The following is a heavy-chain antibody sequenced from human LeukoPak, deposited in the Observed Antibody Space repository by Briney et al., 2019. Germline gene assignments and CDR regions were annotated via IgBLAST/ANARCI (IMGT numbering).Heavy chain of an antibody. CDR1: GFTFSSYS. V-gene: IGHV3-48*01. J-gene: IGHJ4*02. CDR3: ARVDYTNWYSFDY. D-gene: IGHD1-1*01. CDR2: ISSSSRSSTI. Sequence: GGSLRLSCAASGFTFSSYSMNWVRQAPGKGLEWVSYISSSSRSSTIYYADSVKGRFTISRDNAKNSLYLQMNSLRAEDTAVYDCARVDYTNWYSFDYWGQGTLVTVSS.